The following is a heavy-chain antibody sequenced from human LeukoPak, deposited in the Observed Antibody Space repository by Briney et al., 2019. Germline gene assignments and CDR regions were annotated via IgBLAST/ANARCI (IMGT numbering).Heavy chain of an antibody. CDR3: AREITGTRGVDY. CDR1: GDSFSSYF. D-gene: IGHD1-7*01. V-gene: IGHV4-4*07. Sequence: SETLSLTCTVSGDSFSSYFWSWIRQAAGKGLEWIGRMYTSGITNSNPSLKSRVTMSVDTSKNQFSLNLTSVTAADTAVYYCAREITGTRGVDYWGQGILVTVSS. CDR2: MYTSGIT. J-gene: IGHJ4*02.